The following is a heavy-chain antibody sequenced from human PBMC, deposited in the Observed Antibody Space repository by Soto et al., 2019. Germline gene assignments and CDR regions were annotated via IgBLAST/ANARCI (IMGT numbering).Heavy chain of an antibody. CDR2: ISSSSSYT. CDR3: ARDSLPSSSWYSPNHWFDP. J-gene: IGHJ5*02. D-gene: IGHD6-13*01. V-gene: IGHV3-21*01. CDR1: GFTFSSYA. Sequence: GGPLRLSCAASGFTFSSYAMSWVRQAPGKGLEWVSAISSSSSYTYYADSVKGRFTISRDNAKNSLYLQMNSLRAEDTAVYYCARDSLPSSSWYSPNHWFDPWGQGTLVTVSS.